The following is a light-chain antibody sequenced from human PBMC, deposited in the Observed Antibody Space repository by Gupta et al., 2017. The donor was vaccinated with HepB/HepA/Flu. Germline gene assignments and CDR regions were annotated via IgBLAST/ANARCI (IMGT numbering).Light chain of an antibody. Sequence: EIVLTQSPATLSLSPGERATLSCRASQSISYYVAWYQQKPGQAPRLLIYDASRRATGIPARFSGSGSGTEFTLSINSLEPEDFAVYYCQHPTYWPRTFGQGTKMEI. V-gene: IGKV3-11*01. J-gene: IGKJ1*01. CDR2: DAS. CDR3: QHPTYWPRT. CDR1: QSISYY.